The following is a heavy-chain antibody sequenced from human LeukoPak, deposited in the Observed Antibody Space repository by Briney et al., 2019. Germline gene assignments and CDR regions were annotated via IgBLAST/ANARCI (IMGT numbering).Heavy chain of an antibody. CDR3: ANGPSVLYYYYMDV. CDR2: IFYSGRT. V-gene: IGHV4-39*01. Sequence: SETLSLTCTVSSASIRSSNYYWGWIRQPPGKGLEWIGSIFYSGRTFYNPSLKSRGTISVDTSKNQFSLNLTSVTAADTAVYYCANGPSVLYYYYMDVWGKGTTVTVSS. CDR1: SASIRSSNYY. D-gene: IGHD4/OR15-4a*01. J-gene: IGHJ6*03.